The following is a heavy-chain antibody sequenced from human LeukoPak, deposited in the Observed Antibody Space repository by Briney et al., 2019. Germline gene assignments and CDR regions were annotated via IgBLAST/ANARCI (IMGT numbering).Heavy chain of an antibody. Sequence: SVKVSCKASGGTFSSYAISWVRQAPGQGLEWMGGIIPIFGTANYAQKFQGRVTMTGDTSISTAYMELSRLTSDDTAVYYCARIGGAHNFDYWGQGTLVTVSS. CDR1: GGTFSSYA. J-gene: IGHJ4*02. D-gene: IGHD3-16*01. V-gene: IGHV1-69*06. CDR3: ARIGGAHNFDY. CDR2: IIPIFGTA.